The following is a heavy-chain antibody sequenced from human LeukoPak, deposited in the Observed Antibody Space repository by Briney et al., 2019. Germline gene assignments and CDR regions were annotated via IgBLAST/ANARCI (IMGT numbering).Heavy chain of an antibody. CDR1: GFMFSSNW. Sequence: PGGSLRLSCAASGFMFSSNWMSWVRLAPGKGLEWVANIKEDGTETYYVDSVKGRFTISRDNAKNSLYLLMNSLRVEDTAVNYCAKEGRSLQTYWGQGTLVTVSS. CDR2: IKEDGTET. J-gene: IGHJ4*02. CDR3: AKEGRSLQTY. D-gene: IGHD5-24*01. V-gene: IGHV3-7*03.